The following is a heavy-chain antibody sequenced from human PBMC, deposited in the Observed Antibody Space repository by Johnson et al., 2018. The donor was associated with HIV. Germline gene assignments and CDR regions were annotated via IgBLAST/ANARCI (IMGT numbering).Heavy chain of an antibody. CDR3: ARGRASWELYDAFEI. CDR2: ISYDGINE. Sequence: QVQLVESGGGLVKPGGSLRLSCAASGFSFSNYAMHWVRQAPGKGLEWLAVISYDGINEYYEASVKGRFTISRDNSKNTLYLQMSSLRAGDTAVYYCARGRASWELYDAFEIWGQGTMVIVSS. J-gene: IGHJ3*02. D-gene: IGHD1-26*01. V-gene: IGHV3-30*04. CDR1: GFSFSNYA.